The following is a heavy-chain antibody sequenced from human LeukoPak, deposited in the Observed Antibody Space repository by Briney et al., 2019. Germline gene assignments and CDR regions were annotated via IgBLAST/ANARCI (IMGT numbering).Heavy chain of an antibody. D-gene: IGHD6-13*01. CDR3: ARGHSSSPNWFDP. J-gene: IGHJ5*02. CDR1: GFTFSSYS. CDR2: IKQDGSEK. Sequence: PGGSLRLSCAASGFTFSSYSMNWVRQAPGKGLEWVASIKQDGSEKYYVDSVKGRFTISRDNAKNSLYLQMNSLRAEDTAVYYCARGHSSSPNWFDPWGQGTLVTVSS. V-gene: IGHV3-7*04.